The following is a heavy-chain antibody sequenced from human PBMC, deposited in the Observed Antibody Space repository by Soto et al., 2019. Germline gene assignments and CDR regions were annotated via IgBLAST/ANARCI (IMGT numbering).Heavy chain of an antibody. V-gene: IGHV4-34*01. Sequence: TSETLSLTCAVYGGSFSGYYWSWIRQPPGKGLEWIGEINHSGSTNYNPSLKSRVTISTDTSKNQFSLLLSSVTAADTAVYYCAREEVPQWFTKGYYGMDVWGQGTTVTVSS. CDR1: GGSFSGYY. CDR2: INHSGST. CDR3: AREEVPQWFTKGYYGMDV. J-gene: IGHJ6*02. D-gene: IGHD2-8*01.